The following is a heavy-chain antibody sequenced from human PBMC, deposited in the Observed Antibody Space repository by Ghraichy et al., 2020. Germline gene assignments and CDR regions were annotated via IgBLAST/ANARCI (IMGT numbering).Heavy chain of an antibody. V-gene: IGHV5-51*01. Sequence: GESLNISCKGSGYSFTSYWIAWVRQMPGKGLEWMGSIYHGETDTRYSPSFQGQVTISADKSISTAYVQWSSLQASDTAMYYCARLVTPGVIVGDATSMYFQHWCQSTLVSFSS. CDR3: ARLVTPGVIVGDATSMYFQH. D-gene: IGHD1-26*01. CDR1: GYSFTSYW. CDR2: IYHGETDT. J-gene: IGHJ1*01.